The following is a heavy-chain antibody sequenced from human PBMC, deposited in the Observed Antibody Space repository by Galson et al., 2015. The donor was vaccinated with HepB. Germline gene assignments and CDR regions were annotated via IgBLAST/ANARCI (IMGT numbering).Heavy chain of an antibody. D-gene: IGHD3-3*01. Sequence: SVKVSCKASGYTFTSYYMHWVRQAPGQGLEWMGIINPSGGSTSYAQKFQGRVTMTRDTSTSTVYMELSSLRSEDTAVYYCAGTAIFGVVKSLGWFDPWGQGTLVTVSS. CDR1: GYTFTSYY. CDR3: AGTAIFGVVKSLGWFDP. V-gene: IGHV1-46*01. CDR2: INPSGGST. J-gene: IGHJ5*02.